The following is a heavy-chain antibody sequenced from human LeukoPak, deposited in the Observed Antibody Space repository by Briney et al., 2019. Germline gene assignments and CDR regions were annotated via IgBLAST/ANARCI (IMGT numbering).Heavy chain of an antibody. J-gene: IGHJ4*02. D-gene: IGHD3-16*02. V-gene: IGHV4-34*01. CDR1: GGSFSGYY. Sequence: SETLSLTCAVYGGSFSGYYWSWLRQPPGKGLEWIGEINHSGSTNYNPSLKSRVTISVDTSKNQFSLMLSSVTAADTAVCYCARGGIMITFGGVIVPLPLDYWGEGTLVTVSS. CDR2: INHSGST. CDR3: ARGGIMITFGGVIVPLPLDY.